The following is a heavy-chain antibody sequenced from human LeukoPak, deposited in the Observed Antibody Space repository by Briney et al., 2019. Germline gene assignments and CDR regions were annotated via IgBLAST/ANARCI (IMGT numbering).Heavy chain of an antibody. J-gene: IGHJ4*02. CDR1: GFTFSSYA. D-gene: IGHD5-24*01. V-gene: IGHV3-23*01. CDR2: ISGSGGST. Sequence: GGSLRLSCAASGFTFSSYAMSWVRQAPGEGLEWVSAISGSGGSTYYADSVKGRFTISRDNSKNTLYLQMNSLRAEDTAVYYCAISPEGDGYNQFDYWGQGTLVTVSS. CDR3: AISPEGDGYNQFDY.